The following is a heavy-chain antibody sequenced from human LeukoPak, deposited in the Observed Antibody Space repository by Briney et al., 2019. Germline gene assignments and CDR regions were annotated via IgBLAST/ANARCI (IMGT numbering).Heavy chain of an antibody. D-gene: IGHD2-15*01. CDR3: ARGRCGGGNCYSASDY. CDR2: INPNSGGT. J-gene: IGHJ4*02. CDR1: GYTFTDYY. V-gene: IGHV1-2*02. Sequence: ASVKVSCKASGYTFTDYYMHWVRQAPGREPEWMGWINPNSGGTKYAQKFQGRVTMTGDTSSNTAYMELSSLRFDDTAVYYCARGRCGGGNCYSASDYWGQGTLVTVSS.